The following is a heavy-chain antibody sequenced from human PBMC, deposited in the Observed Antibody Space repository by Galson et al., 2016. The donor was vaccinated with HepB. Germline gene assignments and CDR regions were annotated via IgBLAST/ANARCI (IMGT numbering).Heavy chain of an antibody. CDR1: GFFFSNYG. CDR2: VSYDGYSK. D-gene: IGHD3-9*01. J-gene: IGHJ4*02. CDR3: ARDGCFTGTRTCYFDS. Sequence: SLRLSCAASGFFFSNYGMHWVRQAPGKGLAWVAVVSYDGYSKHYADSVKGRFTISRDNSKTTMYLQMNSLRVEDTAVYYCARDGCFTGTRTCYFDSWGQGTLVTVSS. V-gene: IGHV3-30*03.